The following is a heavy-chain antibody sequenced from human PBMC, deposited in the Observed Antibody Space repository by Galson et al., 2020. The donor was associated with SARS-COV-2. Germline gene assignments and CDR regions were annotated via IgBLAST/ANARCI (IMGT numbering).Heavy chain of an antibody. Sequence: TVGSLRLSCAASGFTFSSYAMHWVRQAPGKGLEWVAVISYDGSNKYYADSVKGRFTISRDNSKNTLYLQMNSLRAEDTAVYYCAREGRDSGSGSYLGNWFDPWGQGTLVTVSS. CDR2: ISYDGSNK. V-gene: IGHV3-30-3*01. CDR3: AREGRDSGSGSYLGNWFDP. CDR1: GFTFSSYA. D-gene: IGHD3-10*01. J-gene: IGHJ5*02.